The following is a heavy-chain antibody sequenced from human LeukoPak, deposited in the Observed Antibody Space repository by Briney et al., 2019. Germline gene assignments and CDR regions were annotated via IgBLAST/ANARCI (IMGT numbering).Heavy chain of an antibody. CDR2: ISGGGGT. J-gene: IGHJ6*02. Sequence: GGSLRLSCAASEFTVSTNFMSWVRQAPGKGLEWVSIISGGGGTFYADSVKGRFTVSRDNSKNTLYLQMNSLRAEDTAVYYCAGRDRGYYYGMDVWGQGTTVTVSS. CDR3: AGRDRGYYYGMDV. CDR1: EFTVSTNF. V-gene: IGHV3-53*01. D-gene: IGHD6-25*01.